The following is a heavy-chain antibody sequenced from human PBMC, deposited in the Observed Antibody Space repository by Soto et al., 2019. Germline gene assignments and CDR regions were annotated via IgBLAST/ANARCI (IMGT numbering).Heavy chain of an antibody. D-gene: IGHD6-19*01. V-gene: IGHV1-69*13. Sequence: SVKVSCKASGGTFSSYAISWVRQAPGQGLEWMGGIIPIFGTANYAQKFQGRVTITADESTSTAYMELSSLRSEDTAVYYCARGAFHSSGWSNWFDPWGQGTLVTVSS. CDR2: IIPIFGTA. CDR1: GGTFSSYA. J-gene: IGHJ5*02. CDR3: ARGAFHSSGWSNWFDP.